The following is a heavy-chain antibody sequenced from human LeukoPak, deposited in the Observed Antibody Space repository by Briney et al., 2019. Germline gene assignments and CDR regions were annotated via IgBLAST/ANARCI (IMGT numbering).Heavy chain of an antibody. J-gene: IGHJ1*01. CDR3: AIGVAARSTFFQH. D-gene: IGHD6-6*01. CDR1: GDSVSGNSAG. CDR2: TYYRSKWYN. Sequence: SQTLSLTPALSGDSVSGNSAGWGCVRQYPSSCLEWLGRTYYRSKWYNDYAVSVKSRITINPDTSKNQFSLQLNSVTPEDTAVYYCAIGVAARSTFFQHWGQGTLVTVSS. V-gene: IGHV6-1*01.